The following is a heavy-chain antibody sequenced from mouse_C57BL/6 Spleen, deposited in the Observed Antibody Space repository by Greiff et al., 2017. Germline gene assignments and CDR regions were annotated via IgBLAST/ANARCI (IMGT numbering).Heavy chain of an antibody. CDR3: ERDDYDGAWFAY. V-gene: IGHV1-53*01. D-gene: IGHD2-4*01. Sequence: QVQLQQPGPELVKPGASVKLSCKASGYTFTSYWLHWVKQRPGQGLEWIGNINPSNGGTNYNEKFKSKATLTVDKSSRTAYMQLSSLTSEDSAVYYCERDDYDGAWFAYWGQGTLVTVSA. J-gene: IGHJ3*01. CDR2: INPSNGGT. CDR1: GYTFTSYW.